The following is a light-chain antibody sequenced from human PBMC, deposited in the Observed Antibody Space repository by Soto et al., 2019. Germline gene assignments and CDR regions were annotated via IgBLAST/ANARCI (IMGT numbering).Light chain of an antibody. CDR1: QSVRSN. Sequence: EIVLTQSPAILSLSPGERATLSCRASQSVRSNLAWYQQKPGQAPRPLIYDASNRATGIPARFSGSGSGTDFTLTISSLEPEDFAVYYCQQRSNWPPLFTFGPGTKVDI. V-gene: IGKV3-11*01. CDR3: QQRSNWPPLFT. CDR2: DAS. J-gene: IGKJ3*01.